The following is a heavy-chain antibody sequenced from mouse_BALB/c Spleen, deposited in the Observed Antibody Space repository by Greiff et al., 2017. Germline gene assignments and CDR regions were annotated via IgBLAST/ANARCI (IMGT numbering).Heavy chain of an antibody. CDR2: IDPYNGGT. CDR3: ARELDSSGYSFDY. V-gene: IGHV1S135*01. Sequence: EVQRVESGPELVKPGASVKVSCKASGYAFTSYNMYWVKQSHGKSLEWIGYIDPYNGGTSYNQKFKGKATLTVDKSSSTAYMHLNSLTSEDSAVYYCARELDSSGYSFDYWGQGTTLTVSS. CDR1: GYAFTSYN. D-gene: IGHD3-2*01. J-gene: IGHJ2*01.